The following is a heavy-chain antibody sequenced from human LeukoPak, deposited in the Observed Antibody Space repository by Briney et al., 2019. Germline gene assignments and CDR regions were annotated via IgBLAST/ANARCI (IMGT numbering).Heavy chain of an antibody. D-gene: IGHD6-13*01. CDR3: ARDPSPGYSSSWGGFDY. Sequence: SQTLSLTCAISGDSFSSNSAAWNWIRQSPSRGLEWLGRTYYRSKWYNDYAVSVKSRITINPDTSKNQFSLQLNSVTPEDTAVYYCARDPSPGYSSSWGGFDYWGQGTLVTVSS. V-gene: IGHV6-1*01. CDR1: GDSFSSNSAA. J-gene: IGHJ4*02. CDR2: TYYRSKWYN.